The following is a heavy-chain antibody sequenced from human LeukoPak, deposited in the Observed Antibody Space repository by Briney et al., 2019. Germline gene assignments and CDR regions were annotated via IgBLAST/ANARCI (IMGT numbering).Heavy chain of an antibody. V-gene: IGHV4-30-4*02. CDR1: GGSISSGDYY. CDR3: ARIPHYYDTSGYED. Sequence: SETLSLTCTVSGGSISSGDYYWSWIRQPPGKGLEWIGYIYYSGSTNYNPSLKSRVTISVDTSKNQFSLKLSSVTAADTAVYYCARIPHYYDTSGYEDWGQGTLVTVSS. D-gene: IGHD3-22*01. J-gene: IGHJ4*02. CDR2: IYYSGST.